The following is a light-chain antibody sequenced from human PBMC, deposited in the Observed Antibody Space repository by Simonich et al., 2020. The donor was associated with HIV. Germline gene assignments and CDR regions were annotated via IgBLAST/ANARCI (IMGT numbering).Light chain of an antibody. CDR3: SSYTTSSAYVL. Sequence: QSALTQPASVSGSPAQSLTISCTGTSSDVGGYNYVSWYPQHPGKAPKLMLFEVSKGPSGVSNRFSGAKSGNTASLTISGLQAEDEADYYCSSYTTSSAYVLFGGGTKLTVL. V-gene: IGLV2-14*01. J-gene: IGLJ2*01. CDR2: EVS. CDR1: SSDVGGYNY.